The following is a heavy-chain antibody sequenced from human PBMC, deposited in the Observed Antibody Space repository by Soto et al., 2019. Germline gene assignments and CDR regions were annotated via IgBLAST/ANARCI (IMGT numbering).Heavy chain of an antibody. CDR2: ISSSSYI. CDR1: GFTFSSYS. Sequence: GGSLRLSCAASGFTFSSYSMNWVRQAPGKGLEWVSSISSSSYIYYADSVKGRFTISRDNAKNSLYLQMNSLRAEDTAVYYCARDRSIAAAINYYYYYGMDVWGQGTTVTVSS. J-gene: IGHJ6*02. CDR3: ARDRSIAAAINYYYYYGMDV. V-gene: IGHV3-21*01. D-gene: IGHD6-13*01.